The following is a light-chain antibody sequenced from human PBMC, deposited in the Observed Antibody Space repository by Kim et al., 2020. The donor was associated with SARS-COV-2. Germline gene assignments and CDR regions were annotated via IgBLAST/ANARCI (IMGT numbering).Light chain of an antibody. CDR2: EDR. CDR1: KLGDKY. V-gene: IGLV3-1*01. CDR3: QAWDSSTAVV. J-gene: IGLJ2*01. Sequence: SYELTQPPSVSVSPGQTASITCSGDKLGDKYACWYQQKPGQSPVLVMYEDRKRPSGIPERFSGSNSGNTATLTISGTQAMDEADYFCQAWDSSTAVVFGGGTKLTVL.